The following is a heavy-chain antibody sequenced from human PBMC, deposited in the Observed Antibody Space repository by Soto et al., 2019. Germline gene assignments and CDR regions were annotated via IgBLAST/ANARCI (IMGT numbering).Heavy chain of an antibody. Sequence: GGSLRLSCVASGFTFSSYWMHWIRQPPGKGLVWVSRINSDGSDADYADSVKGRFTISRDDARNTLYLQMNSLRAEDTAVYYCTRDANSIDYWGQGTLVTVSS. CDR2: INSDGSDA. J-gene: IGHJ4*02. V-gene: IGHV3-74*01. D-gene: IGHD1-1*01. CDR1: GFTFSSYW. CDR3: TRDANSIDY.